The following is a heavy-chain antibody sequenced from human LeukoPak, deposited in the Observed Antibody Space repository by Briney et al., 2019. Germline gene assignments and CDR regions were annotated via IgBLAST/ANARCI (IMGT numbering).Heavy chain of an antibody. CDR2: IYSGGTT. V-gene: IGHV3-53*01. D-gene: IGHD3-10*02. J-gene: IGHJ6*04. CDR1: GFTVSGNY. CDR3: AELGITMIGGV. Sequence: GGSLRLSCAVSGFTVSGNYMSWVRQAPGKGLEWVSLIYSGGTTYYADSMKGRFTISRDNSKNTLYLQMNSLRAEDTAVYYCAELGITMIGGVWGKGTTVTISS.